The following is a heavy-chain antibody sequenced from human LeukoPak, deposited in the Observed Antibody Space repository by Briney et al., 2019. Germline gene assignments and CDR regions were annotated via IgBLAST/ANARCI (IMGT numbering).Heavy chain of an antibody. CDR1: GFTFSSYG. V-gene: IGHV3-30*02. J-gene: IGHJ4*02. Sequence: HAGGSLRLSCAASGFTFSSYGMHWVRQAPGKGLEWVAFIRYDGSNKYYADSVKGRFTISRDNYKNTLYLQMNSLRAEDTAVYYCAKVGGSYARASSFDYWGQGTLVTVSS. CDR3: AKVGGSYARASSFDY. CDR2: IRYDGSNK. D-gene: IGHD1-26*01.